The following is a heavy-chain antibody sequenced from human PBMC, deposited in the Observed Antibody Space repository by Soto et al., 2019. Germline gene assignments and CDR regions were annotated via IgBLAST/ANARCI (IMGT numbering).Heavy chain of an antibody. V-gene: IGHV1-69*01. D-gene: IGHD3-22*01. CDR3: AKEVHDSTGYPCAS. CDR1: GGTFSSYS. CDR2: IIPSFGSA. J-gene: IGHJ4*02. Sequence: QVQLVQSGAEVKRPGSSVKVSCKASGGTFSSYSINWVRQAPGQGLEWMGGIIPSFGSANYAQKFQVRVPITADESTSTVYMELSSLRSEVTAVYYCAKEVHDSTGYPCASWGQGTQVTVSS.